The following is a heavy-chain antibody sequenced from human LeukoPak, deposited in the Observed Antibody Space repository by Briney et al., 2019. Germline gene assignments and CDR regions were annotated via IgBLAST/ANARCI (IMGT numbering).Heavy chain of an antibody. Sequence: SQTLSLTCAISGDSVSSNSATWTWIRQSPSRGLEWLGRTYYRSKWYNDYAVSVKSRITINPDTSKNQFSLQLSSVTPEDTAVYYCARGSSSNSWYFGYWGQGTLVTVSS. CDR2: TYYRSKWYN. J-gene: IGHJ4*02. D-gene: IGHD6-13*01. CDR3: ARGSSSNSWYFGY. V-gene: IGHV6-1*01. CDR1: GDSVSSNSAT.